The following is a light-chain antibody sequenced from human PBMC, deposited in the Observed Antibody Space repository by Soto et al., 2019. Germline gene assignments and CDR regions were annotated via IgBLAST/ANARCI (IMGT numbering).Light chain of an antibody. J-gene: IGLJ2*01. CDR3: GADEGIGNNFVYV. V-gene: IGLV9-49*01. CDR2: VGTGGIVG. CDR1: SGYSSFK. Sequence: QPVLTQPPSASASLGASVTLTCTLSSGYSSFKVDWYQQRPGKGPRFVMRVGTGGIVGSKGDGIPDRFSALGSGLKRYLTIRNIEEEDESDYYCGADEGIGNNFVYVFGGGTKVTVL.